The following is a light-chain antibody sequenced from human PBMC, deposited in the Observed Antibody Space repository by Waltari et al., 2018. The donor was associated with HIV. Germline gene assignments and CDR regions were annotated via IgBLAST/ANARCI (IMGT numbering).Light chain of an antibody. V-gene: IGKV1-5*03. Sequence: IQMTQSPSTLSASVGDRVTITCRASQSIGSWLAWYPQKPGKAPKLLIYKASSLQSGVPSRFSGSGSGTEFTLTISSLQPDDFATYYCQQYNSYWTFGQGTKVEIK. CDR1: QSIGSW. J-gene: IGKJ1*01. CDR3: QQYNSYWT. CDR2: KAS.